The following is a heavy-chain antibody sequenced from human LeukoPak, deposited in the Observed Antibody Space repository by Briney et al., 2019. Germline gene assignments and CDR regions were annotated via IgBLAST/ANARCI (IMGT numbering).Heavy chain of an antibody. D-gene: IGHD7-27*01. CDR2: ITHSGGT. CDR3: ARGRISYWGFEGTLFDA. J-gene: IGHJ4*02. CDR1: GGSLNSYY. Sequence: SETLSLTCTVSGGSLNSYYWSWIRQPPGKGLEWIGFITHSGGTDFDSSLGGRVTISVDTSKNQFSLRLTSMTAADTAVYFCARGRISYWGFEGTLFDAWGQGVLVTVSS. V-gene: IGHV4-59*01.